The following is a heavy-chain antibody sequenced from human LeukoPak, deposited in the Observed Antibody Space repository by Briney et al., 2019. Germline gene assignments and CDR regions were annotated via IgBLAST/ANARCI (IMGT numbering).Heavy chain of an antibody. CDR2: IYYSGST. J-gene: IGHJ6*02. Sequence: SETLSLTCTVSGGSISSYYWSWIRQPPGKGLEWIGYIYYSGSTNYNPSLKSRVTISIDTSKKQFSLNLSPVTAADTAVYFCARGKATSGSYYYHGMDVWGQGTTVTVSS. D-gene: IGHD3-10*01. CDR3: ARGKATSGSYYYHGMDV. V-gene: IGHV4-59*01. CDR1: GGSISSYY.